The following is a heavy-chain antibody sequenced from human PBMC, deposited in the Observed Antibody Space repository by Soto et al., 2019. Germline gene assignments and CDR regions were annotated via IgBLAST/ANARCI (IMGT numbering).Heavy chain of an antibody. J-gene: IGHJ5*02. D-gene: IGHD3-3*01. CDR3: ARLEWLSLAAWFDP. Sequence: PGESPKISCKGSVYSFTNYWIGWVRQMPGKGLEWMGMIYPDDSDTKYSPSFQGQVTFSADKSINTAYLQWSSLKASDTAIYYCARLEWLSLAAWFDPWGQGTLVTVSS. CDR2: IYPDDSDT. CDR1: VYSFTNYW. V-gene: IGHV5-51*01.